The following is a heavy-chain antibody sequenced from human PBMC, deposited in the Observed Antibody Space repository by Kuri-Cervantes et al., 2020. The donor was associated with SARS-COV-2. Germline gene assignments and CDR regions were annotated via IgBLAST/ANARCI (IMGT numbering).Heavy chain of an antibody. CDR1: GFSLNTSGMC. J-gene: IGHJ4*02. V-gene: IGHV2-70*11. CDR3: VRIRAATVIADY. CDR2: IDWDDDK. Sequence: SGPTLVKPTQTLTLTCTFSGFSLNTSGMCVSWIRQPPGKAPEWLARIDWDDDKYYSTSLNTRLSISKDTSKDQVVLTMTNMDPVDTATYYCVRIRAATVIADYWGQGTLVTVSS. D-gene: IGHD4-11*01.